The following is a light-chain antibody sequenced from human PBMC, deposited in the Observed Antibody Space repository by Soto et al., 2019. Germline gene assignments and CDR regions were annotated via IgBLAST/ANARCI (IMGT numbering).Light chain of an antibody. CDR1: QSISYS. V-gene: IGKV3-11*01. Sequence: VLTQSPATLSLSPGERVTLSCTASQSISYSLAWYQHKRGQAPRLLIYDVSNRAAGIPARFSGSGSGTDFTLSISNLEPEDFAVYYCQQYNSWPRTFGQGTKVDI. CDR3: QQYNSWPRT. J-gene: IGKJ1*01. CDR2: DVS.